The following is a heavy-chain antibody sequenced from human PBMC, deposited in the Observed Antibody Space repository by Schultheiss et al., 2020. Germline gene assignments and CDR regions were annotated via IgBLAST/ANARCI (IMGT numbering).Heavy chain of an antibody. V-gene: IGHV4-59*01. J-gene: IGHJ4*02. CDR3: AAGSSGWYGKIDY. CDR1: GGSISSYY. CDR2: IYYSGST. D-gene: IGHD6-19*01. Sequence: SETLSLTCTVSGGSISSYYWSWIRQPPGKGLEWIGYIYYSGSTNYNPSLKSRVTISVDTSKNQFSLKLSSVTAADTAVYYCAAGSSGWYGKIDYWGQGTLVTGSS.